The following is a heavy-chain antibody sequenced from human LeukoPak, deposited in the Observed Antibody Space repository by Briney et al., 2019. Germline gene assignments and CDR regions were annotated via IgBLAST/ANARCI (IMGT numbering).Heavy chain of an antibody. Sequence: PGGSLRLSCAASGFTFSSYAMNWVRQAPGRGLEWVSSISGRSADIYYADSVKGRFTISRDNAKNSVFLQMNNLRVEDTAIYYCARRGYHDSSGYDYWGQGTPVTVSS. D-gene: IGHD3-22*01. CDR2: ISGRSADI. J-gene: IGHJ4*02. CDR1: GFTFSSYA. CDR3: ARRGYHDSSGYDY. V-gene: IGHV3-21*06.